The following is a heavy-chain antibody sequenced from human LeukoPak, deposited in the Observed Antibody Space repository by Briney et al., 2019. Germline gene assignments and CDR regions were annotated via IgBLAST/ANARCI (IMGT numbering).Heavy chain of an antibody. Sequence: GGSLRLSCAASGFTFSSYAMSWVRQAPRKGLEWVSGISGSGGSTYYADSVKGRFTISRDNSKNTLYLQMNSLKAEDTAVYYCAKDFYGAGVVGAFDIWGEGTMVTVSS. CDR1: GFTFSSYA. V-gene: IGHV3-23*01. J-gene: IGHJ3*02. D-gene: IGHD3-10*01. CDR3: AKDFYGAGVVGAFDI. CDR2: ISGSGGST.